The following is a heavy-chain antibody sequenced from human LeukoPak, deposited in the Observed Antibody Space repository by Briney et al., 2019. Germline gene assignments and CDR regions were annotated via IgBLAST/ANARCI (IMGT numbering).Heavy chain of an antibody. CDR1: GFTFDDYA. V-gene: IGHV3-9*01. J-gene: IGHJ4*02. CDR3: AKDQTYYDSSGPFDY. D-gene: IGHD3-22*01. CDR2: ISWNSGSI. Sequence: GGSLRLSCAASGFTFDDYAMHWVRQAPGKGLEWVSGISWNSGSIGYADSVKGRFTISRDNAKNSLYLQMNSLRAEDTALYYCAKDQTYYDSSGPFDYWGQGTLVTVSS.